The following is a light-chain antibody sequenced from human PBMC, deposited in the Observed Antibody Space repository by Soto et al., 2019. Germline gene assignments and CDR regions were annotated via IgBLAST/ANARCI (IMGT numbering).Light chain of an antibody. CDR2: DAS. Sequence: IVLTQSPGTLSLSPGERATLSCRASQSVSSSYLGWYQQRPGQAPRLLIYDASSRATGIPDRFRGSGSGTDFTLTISRLEPEDFAVYYCQQYGSTPITFGQGTRLEMK. CDR3: QQYGSTPIT. J-gene: IGKJ5*01. V-gene: IGKV3-20*01. CDR1: QSVSSSY.